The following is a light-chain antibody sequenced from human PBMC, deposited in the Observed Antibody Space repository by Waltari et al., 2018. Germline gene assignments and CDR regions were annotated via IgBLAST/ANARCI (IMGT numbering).Light chain of an antibody. J-gene: IGKJ4*01. V-gene: IGKV1-39*01. CDR2: AAS. CDR3: QQSYSTPIT. Sequence: PPSVSVSPGQTARITCSGDALPRQYAYWYQQKPGKAPKVLIHAASNLESEVPSRFSGSGSGTDFTLTISSLQPEDFATYYCQQSYSTPITFGGGTKVEIK. CDR1: LPRQY.